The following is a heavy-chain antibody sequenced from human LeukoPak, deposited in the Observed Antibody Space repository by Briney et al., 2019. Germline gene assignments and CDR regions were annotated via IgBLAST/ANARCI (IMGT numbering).Heavy chain of an antibody. CDR2: TCYRSRRSN. J-gene: IGHJ4*02. Sequence: SQTLSLTCAISGDSVSSNGAACNWSRQSPSRGLGWLGRTCYRSRRSNDYAVSVKSRITINPDTSRNQFSLQLNSVTPEDTAVYYCARYYYDSRGYYYYYFDYWGQGTLVTVSS. CDR3: ARYYYDSRGYYYYYFDY. D-gene: IGHD3-22*01. CDR1: GDSVSSNGAA. V-gene: IGHV6-1*01.